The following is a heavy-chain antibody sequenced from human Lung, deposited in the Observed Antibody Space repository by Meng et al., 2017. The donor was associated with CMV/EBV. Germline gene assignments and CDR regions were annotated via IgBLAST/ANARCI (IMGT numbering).Heavy chain of an antibody. J-gene: IGHJ5*02. V-gene: IGHV1-69*05. CDR3: ARNPYDYGINWFDP. CDR2: IIPSFDTA. CDR1: GGTFSSYA. D-gene: IGHD4-17*01. Sequence: KATGGTFSSYAISWVRQAPGQGLEWMGGIIPSFDTANYAQKFQGRVTITTDESTSTAYMELSSLRSEDTAVYYCARNPYDYGINWFDPWGQGTLVTVSS.